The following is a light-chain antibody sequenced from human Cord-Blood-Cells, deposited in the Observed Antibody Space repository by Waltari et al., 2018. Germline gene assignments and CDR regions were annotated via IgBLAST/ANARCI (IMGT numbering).Light chain of an antibody. CDR2: DAS. Sequence: DIQMTQSPSTLSASVVDRVTITCRASQSISSWLAWYQQKPGKAPKLLIYDASSLESGVPSRFSGSGSGTEFTFTISSLQPDDFATYYCQQYNSYSPYTFGQGTKLEIK. CDR3: QQYNSYSPYT. V-gene: IGKV1-5*01. CDR1: QSISSW. J-gene: IGKJ2*01.